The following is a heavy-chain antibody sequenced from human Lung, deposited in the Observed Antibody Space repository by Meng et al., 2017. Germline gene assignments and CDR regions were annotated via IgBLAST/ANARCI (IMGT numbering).Heavy chain of an antibody. CDR1: GYTFTGYY. Sequence: QVQLVQSGAEVKKPGASVKVSRKASGYTFTGYYIHWVRQAPGQGLEWMGRINPKSGGTNYAQKFQGRVTMTRDTSISTAYIELSGLRSDDTAVYYCARGGSYSSDYWGQGTLVTVSS. V-gene: IGHV1-2*06. J-gene: IGHJ4*02. CDR3: ARGGSYSSDY. CDR2: INPKSGGT. D-gene: IGHD3-16*01.